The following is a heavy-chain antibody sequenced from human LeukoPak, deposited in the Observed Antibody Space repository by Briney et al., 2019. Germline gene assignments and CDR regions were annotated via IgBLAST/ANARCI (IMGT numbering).Heavy chain of an antibody. CDR3: AREGFYGDYASGGPDYYYYYGMDV. J-gene: IGHJ6*02. CDR1: GYTFTSYD. D-gene: IGHD4-17*01. CDR2: ISAYNGNT. Sequence: ASVKVSCKASGYTFTSYDINWVRQAPGQGLEWMGWISAYNGNTNYAQKLQGRVTMTTDTSTSTAYMELRSLRSDDTAVYYCAREGFYGDYASGGPDYYYYYGMDVWGQGTTVTVSS. V-gene: IGHV1-18*01.